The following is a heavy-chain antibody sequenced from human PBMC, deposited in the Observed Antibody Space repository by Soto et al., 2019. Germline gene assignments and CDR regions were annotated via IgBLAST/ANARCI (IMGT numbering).Heavy chain of an antibody. CDR2: INGANGNT. CDR1: VYSCSTYS. Sequence: ATWKVSCQASVYSCSTYSMHWKRQAPGQGLEWMGWINGANGNTRYSQKFNDRVSISSDTPASTGSMELRSLRSEDTAVYYCARGKGMDENYYYHGRGGWGPETT. J-gene: IGHJ6*02. CDR3: ARGKGMDENYYYHGRGG. V-gene: IGHV1-3*01.